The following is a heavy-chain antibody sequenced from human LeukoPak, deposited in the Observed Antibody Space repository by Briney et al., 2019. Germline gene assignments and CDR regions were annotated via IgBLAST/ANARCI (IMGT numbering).Heavy chain of an antibody. CDR1: GGSISSYY. D-gene: IGHD3-22*01. CDR3: ARDNPYYYDSSGRGGWFDP. Sequence: SETLSHTCTVSGGSISSYYWSWLRQPPGKGLEWIGYIYYSGSTNYNPSLKSRVTISVDTSKNQFSLKLSSVTAADTAVYYCARDNPYYYDSSGRGGWFDPWGQGTLVTVSS. V-gene: IGHV4-59*01. J-gene: IGHJ5*02. CDR2: IYYSGST.